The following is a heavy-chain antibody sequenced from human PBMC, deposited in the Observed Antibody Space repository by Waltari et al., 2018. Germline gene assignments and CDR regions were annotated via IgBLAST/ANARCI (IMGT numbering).Heavy chain of an antibody. CDR3: VSGESGFAI. CDR1: GFTFSSHW. Sequence: EVQVVESGGGLVQPGGSLRLSCPASGFTFSSHWMHWVRQAPGKGPVWVSRINGVGRSTSYGDSVKGRFTISRDNAKNTVYLQMDSLRAEYTAVYYCVSGESGFAIRGQGSLVTVSS. J-gene: IGHJ4*02. CDR2: INGVGRST. V-gene: IGHV3-74*01. D-gene: IGHD3-3*01.